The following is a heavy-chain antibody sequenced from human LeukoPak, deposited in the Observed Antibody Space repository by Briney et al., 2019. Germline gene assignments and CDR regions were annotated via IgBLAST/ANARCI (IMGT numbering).Heavy chain of an antibody. J-gene: IGHJ4*02. Sequence: GGSLRLSCAASGFTFRNYWMGWVRQAPGKGLEWVSVISVSGGVTYYADSVKGRFTISRDNSESTLYLQMNSLRAEDTAVYYCARDPGRGPFDYWGQGTLVTVSS. D-gene: IGHD1-26*01. CDR1: GFTFRNYW. V-gene: IGHV3-23*01. CDR2: ISVSGGVT. CDR3: ARDPGRGPFDY.